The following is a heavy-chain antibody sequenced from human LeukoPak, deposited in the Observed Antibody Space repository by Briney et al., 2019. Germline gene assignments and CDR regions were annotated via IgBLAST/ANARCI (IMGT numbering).Heavy chain of an antibody. Sequence: ASVKVSCKASGYTFTSHGISWVRQAPGQGLEWMGWISAYNGNTNYAQKLQGRVTMTTDTSTSTAYMELRSLRSDDTAVYYCARSGAYYYDSSGYYAVGYWGQGTLVTVSS. D-gene: IGHD3-22*01. J-gene: IGHJ4*02. CDR2: ISAYNGNT. V-gene: IGHV1-18*01. CDR1: GYTFTSHG. CDR3: ARSGAYYYDSSGYYAVGY.